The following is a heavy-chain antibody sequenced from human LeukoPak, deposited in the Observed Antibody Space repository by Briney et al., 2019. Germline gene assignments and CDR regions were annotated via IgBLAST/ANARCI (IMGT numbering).Heavy chain of an antibody. CDR1: GFTFSSYE. CDR2: ISSSGSTI. V-gene: IGHV3-48*03. CDR3: ARGDYYYYYGMDV. Sequence: GGSLRLSCAASGFTFSSYEMNWVGQAPGKGREGVSYISSSGSTIYYAGSVKGRFTISRDNAKNSLYLQMNSLRAEDTAVYYCARGDYYYYYGMDVWGKGTTVTVSS. J-gene: IGHJ6*04.